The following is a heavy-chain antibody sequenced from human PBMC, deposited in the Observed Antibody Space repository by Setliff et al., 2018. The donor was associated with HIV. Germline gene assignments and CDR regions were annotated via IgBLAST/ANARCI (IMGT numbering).Heavy chain of an antibody. J-gene: IGHJ5*02. V-gene: IGHV4-39*02. Sequence: SETLSLTCTASGGSYSSTFHYWVWIRQSPGKGLEWVGSIYHDGNTYYNPSLESRVTISADTSETHFSLRLTSATAADTGVYFCARRDLTSVPTWGRGTLVTVSS. CDR2: IYHDGNT. CDR1: GGSYSSTFHY. D-gene: IGHD3-10*01. CDR3: ARRDLTSVPT.